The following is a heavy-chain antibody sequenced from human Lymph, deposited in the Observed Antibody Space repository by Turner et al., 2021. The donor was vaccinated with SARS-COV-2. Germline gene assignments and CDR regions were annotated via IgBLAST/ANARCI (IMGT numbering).Heavy chain of an antibody. D-gene: IGHD3-22*01. Sequence: QEQQQESGPGRVKQSETLSLTCTVAGGSISSYYWSWIRQPAGKGLELIGRIYTSWSTNYNSSLKRRVTMSVDTAKNQFPLTLSSVTAADTAVYFFARDGYYDSSGYYLRGEGVFDLWGRGTLVTVSS. V-gene: IGHV4-4*07. CDR2: IYTSWST. J-gene: IGHJ2*01. CDR1: GGSISSYY. CDR3: ARDGYYDSSGYYLRGEGVFDL.